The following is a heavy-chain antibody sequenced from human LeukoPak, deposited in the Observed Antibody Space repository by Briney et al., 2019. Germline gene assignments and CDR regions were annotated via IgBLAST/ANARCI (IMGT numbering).Heavy chain of an antibody. J-gene: IGHJ4*02. CDR2: IHPEGNEK. V-gene: IGHV3-7*04. Sequence: QPGGSLRLSCAASGFTFRNFWMSWVRQAPGRGLEWVANIHPEGNEKYHVESVKGRFTISRDNTKNLLFLQMNGLRVEDTAVYYCARGDDFSGDHWGQGTLVTVSS. CDR1: GFTFRNFW. D-gene: IGHD1-1*01. CDR3: ARGDDFSGDH.